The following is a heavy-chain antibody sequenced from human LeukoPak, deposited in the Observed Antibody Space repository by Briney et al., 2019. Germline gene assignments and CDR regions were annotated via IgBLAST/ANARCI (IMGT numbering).Heavy chain of an antibody. CDR3: AKAGQLGTPYYYYYYYMDV. J-gene: IGHJ6*03. Sequence: GGSLRLSCAASGFTFSSYGMHWVRQAPGKGLEWVAFIRYDGSNKYYADSVKGRFTISRDNSKNTLYLQMNSLRAEDTAVYYCAKAGQLGTPYYYYYYYMDVWGKGTTVTVSS. CDR2: IRYDGSNK. V-gene: IGHV3-30*02. D-gene: IGHD1-14*01. CDR1: GFTFSSYG.